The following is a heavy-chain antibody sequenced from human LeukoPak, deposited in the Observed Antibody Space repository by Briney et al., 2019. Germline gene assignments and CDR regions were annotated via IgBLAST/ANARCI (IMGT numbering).Heavy chain of an antibody. Sequence: ASGKLSGKASGYTFTGCYMHWVRQAPGQGLEWMGWINPNSGGTNDAQKFQGRVTMTRDTSISTAYMELSRLRSDDTAVYYCARAPQWALPYFDSWGQGTLVTVSS. CDR3: ARAPQWALPYFDS. CDR2: INPNSGGT. D-gene: IGHD1-26*01. V-gene: IGHV1-2*02. J-gene: IGHJ4*02. CDR1: GYTFTGCY.